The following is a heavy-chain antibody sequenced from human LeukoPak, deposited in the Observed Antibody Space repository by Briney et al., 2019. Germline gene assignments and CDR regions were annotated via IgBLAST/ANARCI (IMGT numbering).Heavy chain of an antibody. V-gene: IGHV4-34*01. D-gene: IGHD6-19*01. CDR1: GESFSDYY. J-gene: IGHJ6*02. CDR3: ARASRRGSSSGWYTRYYYYGMDV. Sequence: SETLSLTCAVYGESFSDYYWTWIRQPPGKGLEWIGEIEDSGSTNSNPSLKSRVTLSVDTSKSQFSLKLSSVTAADTAVYYCARASRRGSSSGWYTRYYYYGMDVWGQGTTVTVSS. CDR2: IEDSGST.